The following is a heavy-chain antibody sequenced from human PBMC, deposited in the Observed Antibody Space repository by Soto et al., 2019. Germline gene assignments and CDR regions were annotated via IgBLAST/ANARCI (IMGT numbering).Heavy chain of an antibody. J-gene: IGHJ4*02. CDR1: GFSLSTSGVG. D-gene: IGHD3-22*01. CDR3: AHRDTTGYYPKTCAY. CDR2: IYGHDDN. V-gene: IGHV2-5*01. Sequence: QITLKESGPTLVKPTETLTLTCSFSGFSLSTSGVGVGWIRQPPGKALEWLTLIYGHDDNRYSPSLKSRLTRTKDTPKNQVVLTMTNMDPVDTATYYCAHRDTTGYYPKTCAYWSQGTLVTVSS.